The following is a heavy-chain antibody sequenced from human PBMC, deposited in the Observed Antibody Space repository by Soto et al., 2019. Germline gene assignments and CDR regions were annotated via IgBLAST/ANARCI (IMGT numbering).Heavy chain of an antibody. J-gene: IGHJ4*02. V-gene: IGHV4-39*01. CDR3: VGGYPCVGFDY. D-gene: IGHD2-15*01. CDR2: TYDSGST. Sequence: QLQLQESGPGLVKPSETLSLTCTVSGGSIGSSDYYWGWIRQPPGKGLEWIGNTYDSGSTYYNPSLKTRVTISVDTAKNQVSLKVSSVTAADTAMYICVGGYPCVGFDYWGQGTLVTVSS. CDR1: GGSIGSSDYY.